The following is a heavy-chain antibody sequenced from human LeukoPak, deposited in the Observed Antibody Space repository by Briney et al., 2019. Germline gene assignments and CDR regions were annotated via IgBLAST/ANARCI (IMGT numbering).Heavy chain of an antibody. V-gene: IGHV1-2*02. Sequence: ASVKVSYKSSGYTFTGYYTHSVGQAPGQGLEWMGWINPNSGCTNYAQKFQGRVTMTRDTSISTAYMELSRLRSDDTAVYYCAXXXXXAXRFYXYYYTYVWGKRTTVTVSS. J-gene: IGHJ6*03. CDR1: GYTFTGYY. CDR3: AXXXXXAXRFYXYYYTYV. CDR2: INPNSGCT. D-gene: IGHD3-16*01.